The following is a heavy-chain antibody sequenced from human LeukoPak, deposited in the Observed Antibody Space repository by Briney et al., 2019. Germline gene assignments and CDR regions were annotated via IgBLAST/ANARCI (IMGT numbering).Heavy chain of an antibody. CDR2: IYYSGST. J-gene: IGHJ5*02. CDR1: GASISSGYYS. D-gene: IGHD4-17*01. V-gene: IGHV4-30-4*01. CDR3: ARASADYGDYPNWFDP. Sequence: PSETLSLTCTVSGASISSGYYSWNWIRQPPGKGLEWIGYIYYSGSTYYNPSLKGRVTISVDTSKNQFSLKLSSVTAADTAVYYCARASADYGDYPNWFDPWGQGTLVTVSS.